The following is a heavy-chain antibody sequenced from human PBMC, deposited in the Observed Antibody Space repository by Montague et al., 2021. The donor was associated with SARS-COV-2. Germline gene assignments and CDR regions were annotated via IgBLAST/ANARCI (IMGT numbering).Heavy chain of an antibody. J-gene: IGHJ3*02. V-gene: IGHV3-9*01. CDR3: AKLPYERWLQSRKRRDAFDT. Sequence: SLRLSCAASGFTFDDYAMRWVRQAPGKGLEWVSGISWNSGSIGYADSVKGRFTISRDNAKNSLYLQMNSLRAEDTALYYCAKLPYERWLQSRKRRDAFDTWGQGTMVTVSS. CDR1: GFTFDDYA. D-gene: IGHD5-24*01. CDR2: ISWNSGSI.